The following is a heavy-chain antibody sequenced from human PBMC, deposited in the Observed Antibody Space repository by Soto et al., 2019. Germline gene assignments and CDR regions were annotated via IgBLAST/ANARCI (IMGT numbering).Heavy chain of an antibody. D-gene: IGHD6-6*01. J-gene: IGHJ5*02. CDR3: ARRIIPSSSTRKYSSWFDP. V-gene: IGHV4-39*01. CDR1: GGSISTSTYY. Sequence: SETLSLTCTVSGGSISTSTYYWGWIRQPPGKGLEWIGSIYYTEITYYNPSLKSRVTISVDTSDNQFSLKLNSVTAADTAVYYCARRIIPSSSTRKYSSWFDPWGQGTLVTVSS. CDR2: IYYTEIT.